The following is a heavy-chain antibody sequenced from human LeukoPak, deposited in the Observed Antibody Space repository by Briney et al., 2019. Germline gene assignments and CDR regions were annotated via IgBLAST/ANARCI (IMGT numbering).Heavy chain of an antibody. J-gene: IGHJ4*02. CDR2: IYYSGST. CDR3: AKDQYSSGWYYFDY. D-gene: IGHD6-19*01. CDR1: GGSISSGDYY. Sequence: PSETLSLTCTVSGGSISSGDYYWSWIRQPPGKGLEWIGYIYYSGSTNYNPSLKSRVTISVDTSKNQFSLKLSSVTAADTAVYYCAKDQYSSGWYYFDYWGQGTLVTVSS. V-gene: IGHV4-61*08.